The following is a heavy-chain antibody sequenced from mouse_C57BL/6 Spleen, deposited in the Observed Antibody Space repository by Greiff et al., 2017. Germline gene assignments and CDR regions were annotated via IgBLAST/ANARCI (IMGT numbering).Heavy chain of an antibody. CDR3: ARIYSNYPYFDY. Sequence: QVQLQQPGAELVKPGASVKLSCKASGYTFTSYWMHWVKQRPGQGLEWIGMIHPNSGSTNYNEKFKSKATLTVDKSSSTAYMQLSSLTSEDSAVYYCARIYSNYPYFDYWGQGTTLTGSS. J-gene: IGHJ2*01. CDR1: GYTFTSYW. CDR2: IHPNSGST. V-gene: IGHV1-64*01. D-gene: IGHD2-5*01.